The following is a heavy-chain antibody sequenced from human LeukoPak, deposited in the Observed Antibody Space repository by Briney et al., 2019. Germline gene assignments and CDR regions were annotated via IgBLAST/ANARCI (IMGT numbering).Heavy chain of an antibody. CDR3: ARGCRVVPGVHNVGMTSYYNGMDV. Sequence: ASVKVSCKPSGYAFTSYYMHWVRHAIGQGLEWRGIIIPSGGDTSYAQKIQGRVTTTRDPSTSTVYVEVVSLRPEDTAVYYCARGCRVVPGVHNVGMTSYYNGMDVWGQGTTVTVSS. J-gene: IGHJ6*02. V-gene: IGHV1-46*01. D-gene: IGHD2-2*01. CDR2: IIPSGGDT. CDR1: GYAFTSYY.